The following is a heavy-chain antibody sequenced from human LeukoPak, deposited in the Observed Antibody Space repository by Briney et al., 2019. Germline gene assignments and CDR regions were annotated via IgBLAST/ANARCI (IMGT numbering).Heavy chain of an antibody. CDR2: ISYDGSNE. CDR3: AKSLGTAMVRGVIDY. D-gene: IGHD3-10*01. CDR1: GFTFSSYV. V-gene: IGHV3-30*04. Sequence: GGSLRLSCAASGFTFSSYVMHWVRQAPGKGLEWVAIISYDGSNEYYADSVKGRFTISRDNSKNTLYLHMNSLRAEDTAVFHCAKSLGTAMVRGVIDYWGQGTPVTVSS. J-gene: IGHJ4*02.